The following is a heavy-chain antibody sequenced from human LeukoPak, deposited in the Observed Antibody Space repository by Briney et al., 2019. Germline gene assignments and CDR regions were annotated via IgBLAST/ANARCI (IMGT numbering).Heavy chain of an antibody. Sequence: GSLRLSCAASRFTFSSHAMQVVRQAPGKGLEWVSYISSSSSTLYYADSVKGRFSISRDSAQNSLYLQMNSLRAEDTAVYCCARYSTSPYVFDIWGQGTVVTVSS. V-gene: IGHV3-48*04. CDR2: ISSSSSTL. J-gene: IGHJ3*02. D-gene: IGHD6-6*01. CDR3: ARYSTSPYVFDI. CDR1: RFTFSSHA.